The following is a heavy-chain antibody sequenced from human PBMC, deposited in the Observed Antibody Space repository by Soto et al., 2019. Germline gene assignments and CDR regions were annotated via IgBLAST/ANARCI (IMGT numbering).Heavy chain of an antibody. CDR3: GGRGGAMAARPLEY. V-gene: IGHV1-18*04. D-gene: IGHD6-6*01. Sequence: QVQLVQSGGEVKKPGASVEVSCRTSGYMFTTYGMSWVRQAPGQGLEWMVWISAYNGNKKYAQKSLGGGTMTTANTTSTASMELRNRPTDEEAAFFCGGRGGAMAARPLEYWGQGTLVTVSS. CDR1: GYMFTTYG. J-gene: IGHJ4*02. CDR2: ISAYNGNK.